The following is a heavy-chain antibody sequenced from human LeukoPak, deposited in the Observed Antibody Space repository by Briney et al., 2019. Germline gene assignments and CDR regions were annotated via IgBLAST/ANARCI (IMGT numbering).Heavy chain of an antibody. D-gene: IGHD3-16*02. V-gene: IGHV3-30*18. CDR2: ISYDGSNK. CDR1: GFTFSSYG. CDR3: AKVLLRLGELSPFDY. J-gene: IGHJ4*02. Sequence: GGSLRLSCAASGFTFSSYGMHWVRQAPGKGLEWEAVISYDGSNKYYADSVKGRFTISRDNSKNTLYLQMNSLRAEDTAVYYCAKVLLRLGELSPFDYWGQGTLVTVSS.